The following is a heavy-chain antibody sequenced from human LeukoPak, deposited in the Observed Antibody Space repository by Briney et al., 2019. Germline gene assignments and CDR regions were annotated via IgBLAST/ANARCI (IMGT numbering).Heavy chain of an antibody. CDR3: AKGIYSRGWFDY. Sequence: GGSLRLSCAASGFTFSSYAMSCVRQAPRKGLEWVSAISGSGGSTYYADSVKGRFNISRDNSKNTLYLQMNSLRAEDTAVYYCAKGIYSRGWFDYWGQGTLVTVSS. V-gene: IGHV3-23*01. CDR2: ISGSGGST. D-gene: IGHD6-19*01. CDR1: GFTFSSYA. J-gene: IGHJ4*02.